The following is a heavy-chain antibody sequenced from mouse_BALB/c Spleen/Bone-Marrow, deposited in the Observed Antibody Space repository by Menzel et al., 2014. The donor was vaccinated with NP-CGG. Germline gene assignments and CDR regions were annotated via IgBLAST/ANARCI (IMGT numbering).Heavy chain of an antibody. D-gene: IGHD1-1*02. V-gene: IGHV2-9*02. CDR1: GFSLTSYG. CDR3: ARYYLYAMDY. Sequence: VKVVESGPGLVAPSQSLSITCTVSGFSLTSYGAHWVRQPPGKGLEWLGVTWAGGSTNYNSALMSRLSISKDNSKSQVFLKMNSLQTDDTAMYYCARYYLYAMDYWGQGTSVTVSS. CDR2: TWAGGST. J-gene: IGHJ4*01.